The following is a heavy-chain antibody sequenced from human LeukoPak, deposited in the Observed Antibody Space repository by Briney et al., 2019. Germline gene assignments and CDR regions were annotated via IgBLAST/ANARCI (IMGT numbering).Heavy chain of an antibody. CDR1: GGSISSGDYY. Sequence: SETLSLTCTVSGGSISSGDYYWSWICQPPGKGLEWIGYIYYSGSTYYNPSLKSRVTISVDTSKNQFSLKLSSVTAADTAVYYCARSIVVVPAAPYYYCYYGMDVWGKGTTVTVSS. D-gene: IGHD2-2*01. V-gene: IGHV4-30-4*01. CDR3: ARSIVVVPAAPYYYCYYGMDV. CDR2: IYYSGST. J-gene: IGHJ6*04.